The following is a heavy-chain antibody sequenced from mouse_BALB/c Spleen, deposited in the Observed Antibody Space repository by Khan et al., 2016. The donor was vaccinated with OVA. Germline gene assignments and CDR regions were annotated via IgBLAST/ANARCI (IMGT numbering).Heavy chain of an antibody. V-gene: IGHV1S135*01. CDR3: ARGTFDH. CDR1: GYSFPSYY. CDR2: IDPFNGGT. Sequence: VQLKQSGPELMQPGASVNISCKASGYSFPSYYIHWVKQSHGKSLEWIGYIDPFNGGTDYKQKFKGKATLTVDKSSNIAYMHLSSLTSEDSAVYCYARGTFDHWRHGPLVTVSA. D-gene: IGHD3-3*01. J-gene: IGHJ3*01.